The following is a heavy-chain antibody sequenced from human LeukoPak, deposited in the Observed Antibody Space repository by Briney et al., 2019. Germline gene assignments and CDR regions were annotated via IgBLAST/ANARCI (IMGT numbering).Heavy chain of an antibody. CDR1: GYTFTSYG. V-gene: IGHV1-18*01. J-gene: IGHJ6*02. CDR3: ARYHIVVVPAAMYYYYGMDV. D-gene: IGHD2-2*01. CDR2: ISAYNGNT. Sequence: WASVKVSCKASGYTFTSYGISWVRQAPGQGLEWMGRISAYNGNTNYAQKLQGRVTMTTDTSTSTAYMELRSLRSDDTAVYYCARYHIVVVPAAMYYYYGMDVWGQGTTVTVSS.